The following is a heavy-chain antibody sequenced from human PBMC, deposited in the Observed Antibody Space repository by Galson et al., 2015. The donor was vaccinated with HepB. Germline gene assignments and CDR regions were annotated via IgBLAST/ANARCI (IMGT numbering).Heavy chain of an antibody. J-gene: IGHJ5*02. CDR3: ARFPGEGS. Sequence: SLRLSCAASGFIVSSGYMTWVRQAPGMGLEWVPVIYSGGSTYYADSVKGRFTISRDNSKNTVYLQMNSLRAEDTAVYYCARFPGEGSWGQGTLVIVSS. D-gene: IGHD3-10*01. V-gene: IGHV3-53*01. CDR1: GFIVSSGY. CDR2: IYSGGST.